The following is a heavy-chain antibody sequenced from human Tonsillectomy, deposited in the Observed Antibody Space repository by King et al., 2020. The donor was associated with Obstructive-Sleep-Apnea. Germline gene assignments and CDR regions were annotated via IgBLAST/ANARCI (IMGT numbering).Heavy chain of an antibody. V-gene: IGHV3-7*03. CDR2: IKQDGSDK. J-gene: IGHJ4*02. Sequence: QLVQSGGGLVQPGGSLRLSCAASGFTFRSYWMTWVRQAPGKGLEWVANIKQDGSDKYYVDSVKGRFTISRDKAKNSLFLQMDSLRAEDTAVYYCACDHGYCSGDNCYAGGWGQGTLVTVSS. CDR1: GFTFRSYW. CDR3: ACDHGYCSGDNCYAGG. D-gene: IGHD2-15*01.